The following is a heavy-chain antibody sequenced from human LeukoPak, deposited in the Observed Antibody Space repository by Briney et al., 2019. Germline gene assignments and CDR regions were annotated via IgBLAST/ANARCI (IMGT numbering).Heavy chain of an antibody. CDR2: IRYPGST. D-gene: IGHD3-10*01. Sequence: SETLSLTCTVFGGSISSSDYLWAWIRQPPGKGLELIGNIRYPGSTYYNPSLQSRVTISVDTSKNQFSVQLRSVTAADTAVYYCLRSHGAHWGQGTLVTVSS. J-gene: IGHJ4*02. CDR1: GGSISSSDYL. V-gene: IGHV4-39*01. CDR3: LRSHGAH.